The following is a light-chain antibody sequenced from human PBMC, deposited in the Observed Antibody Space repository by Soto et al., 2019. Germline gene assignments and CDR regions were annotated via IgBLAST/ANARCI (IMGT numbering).Light chain of an antibody. J-gene: IGKJ1*01. CDR2: GAS. CDR1: QSVTSNY. Sequence: EIVLTQSPGTLSLSPGEGATLSCRASQSVTSNYLAWYQQKPGQAPRLLIYGASSRATGIPDRFSGSGSGTDFTLTISRLESEDFAVYSCQQYGSSALTFGQGTKVEIK. CDR3: QQYGSSALT. V-gene: IGKV3-20*01.